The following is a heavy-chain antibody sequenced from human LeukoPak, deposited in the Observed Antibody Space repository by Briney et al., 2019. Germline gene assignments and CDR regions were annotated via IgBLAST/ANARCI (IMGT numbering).Heavy chain of an antibody. CDR1: GFTFSSYA. J-gene: IGHJ4*02. D-gene: IGHD3-22*01. CDR2: IYYSGST. Sequence: GSLRLSCAASGFTFSSYAMYWIRQPPGKGLEWIGYIYYSGSTNYNPSLKSRVTISVDTSKNQFSLKLSSVTAADTAVYYCARVGTYYDSIRDYYFDYWGQGTLVTVSS. V-gene: IGHV4-59*01. CDR3: ARVGTYYDSIRDYYFDY.